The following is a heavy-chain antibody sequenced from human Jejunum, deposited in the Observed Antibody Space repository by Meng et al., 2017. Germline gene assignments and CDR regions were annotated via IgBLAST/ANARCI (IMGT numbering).Heavy chain of an antibody. D-gene: IGHD3-16*01. J-gene: IGHJ4*02. CDR3: ARASRVLGGFDY. CDR1: GYTFTNYY. CDR2: INTSVGYT. Sequence: QVQLVQYGAEVKKPGASVKVSCKASGYTFTNYYMHGVRQAPGQGLEWMGIINTSVGYTSHAQKFQGRVTMTRDTSTSTVHMEVSSLRSADTAVYYCARASRVLGGFDYWGQGTLVTVSS. V-gene: IGHV1-46*01.